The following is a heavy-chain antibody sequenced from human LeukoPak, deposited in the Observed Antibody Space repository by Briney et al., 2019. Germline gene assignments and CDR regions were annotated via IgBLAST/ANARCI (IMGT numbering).Heavy chain of an antibody. CDR2: ISWNSGSI. D-gene: IGHD4-23*01. CDR3: AKDRYGGNSGYFQH. CDR1: GFTFDDYA. J-gene: IGHJ1*01. Sequence: PGGSLRLSCAASGFTFDDYAMHWVRQAPGKGLEWVSGISWNSGSIGYADSVNGRFTISRDNAKNSLYLQMNSLRAEDTALYYCAKDRYGGNSGYFQHWGQGTLVTVSS. V-gene: IGHV3-9*01.